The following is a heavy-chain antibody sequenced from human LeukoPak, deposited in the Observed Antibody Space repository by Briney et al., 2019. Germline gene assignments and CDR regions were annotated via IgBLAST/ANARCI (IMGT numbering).Heavy chain of an antibody. CDR1: GYTFTGYY. D-gene: IGHD2-21*01. V-gene: IGHV1-46*01. CDR2: INPSGGST. CDR3: ARDHGGGGLRGFDY. Sequence: AASVKVSCKASGYTFTGYYMHWVRQAPGQGLEWMGIINPSGGSTTHAQKFQGRVTMTRDTSTSTVYMELSSLRSEDTAVYYCARDHGGGGLRGFDYWGQGTLVTVSS. J-gene: IGHJ4*02.